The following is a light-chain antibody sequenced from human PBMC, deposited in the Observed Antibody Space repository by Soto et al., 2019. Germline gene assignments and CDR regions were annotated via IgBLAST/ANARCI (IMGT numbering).Light chain of an antibody. CDR2: SAS. CDR1: HSVISNY. Sequence: EIVLTQSPGTLSLSPGEIATLSCRASHSVISNYVAWFHHKPGLAPRLLIYSASSRATGVPDRFSASGSGTDFTLAISRLEPEDFAVYYCQQYGRSPFAFGPGTKVDI. J-gene: IGKJ3*01. CDR3: QQYGRSPFA. V-gene: IGKV3-20*01.